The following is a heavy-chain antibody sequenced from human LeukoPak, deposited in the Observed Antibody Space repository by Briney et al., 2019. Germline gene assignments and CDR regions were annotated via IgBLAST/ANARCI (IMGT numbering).Heavy chain of an antibody. V-gene: IGHV4-61*08. CDR2: MYYSGST. CDR3: AREGGYSYGDAPLHFDN. J-gene: IGHJ4*02. D-gene: IGHD5-18*01. Sequence: SETLSLTCAVSGVSISSGGFSWSWIRQAPGKGLEWLGFMYYSGSTNYNPSLKRLVTISVDTSKNQFSLKVSSVPAADTAVYYCAREGGYSYGDAPLHFDNWGQGTLVTVSS. CDR1: GVSISSGGFS.